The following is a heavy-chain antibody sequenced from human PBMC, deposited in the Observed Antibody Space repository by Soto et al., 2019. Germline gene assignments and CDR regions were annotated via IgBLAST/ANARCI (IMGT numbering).Heavy chain of an antibody. D-gene: IGHD3-16*01. V-gene: IGHV1-18*01. Sequence: GASVKVSCKASGYTFTSYGITWVRQAPGQGLEWMGWINTYNGKTYYAQKLQGRVTMTTDTSTSTAYMELWSLRSDDTAVYYCARGITFGGVLNGMDVWGQGTTVTVSS. CDR1: GYTFTSYG. CDR3: ARGITFGGVLNGMDV. J-gene: IGHJ6*02. CDR2: INTYNGKT.